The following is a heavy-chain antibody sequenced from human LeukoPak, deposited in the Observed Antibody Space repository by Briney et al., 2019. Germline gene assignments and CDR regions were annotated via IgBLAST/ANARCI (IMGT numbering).Heavy chain of an antibody. J-gene: IGHJ4*02. CDR3: ARVFSMVRGVPPGY. Sequence: ASVKVSCKPSGYTSTSYAMHWVRPAPEQRREWVGWIKAVNGNTKYTQTLQGTVTLTRDTSASTAYMELSSLRSEDTGVYYCARVFSMVRGVPPGYWGQGTLVTVSS. D-gene: IGHD3-10*01. CDR2: IKAVNGNT. CDR1: GYTSTSYA. V-gene: IGHV1-3*01.